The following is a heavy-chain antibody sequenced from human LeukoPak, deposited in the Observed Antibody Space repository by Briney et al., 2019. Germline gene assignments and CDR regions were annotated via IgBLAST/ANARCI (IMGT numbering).Heavy chain of an antibody. CDR1: GGSIRSYH. Sequence: SETLSLTCTVSGGSIRSYHWSWIRQPPGKRLEWIGYIYDSGSTNYNPSLKSRVTISIDSSKNQFSLKLGSVTAADTAVYYCARGEDDYYDSSGYLWFDPWGQGTLVTVSS. D-gene: IGHD3-22*01. V-gene: IGHV4-59*01. CDR3: ARGEDDYYDSSGYLWFDP. J-gene: IGHJ5*02. CDR2: IYDSGST.